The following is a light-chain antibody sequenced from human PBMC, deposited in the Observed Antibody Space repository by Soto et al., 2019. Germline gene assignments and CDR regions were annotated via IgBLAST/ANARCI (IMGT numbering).Light chain of an antibody. Sequence: QSALTQPASVSGSPGQSITISCTGTSSDIGGYNYVSWYQQHPGTAPKLLIYDVSNRPSGVSNRFSGSKSGNAASLTISGLQAEDEADYYCSSYTSSSTVVFGGGTKVTVL. J-gene: IGLJ3*02. CDR3: SSYTSSSTVV. CDR1: SSDIGGYNY. CDR2: DVS. V-gene: IGLV2-14*01.